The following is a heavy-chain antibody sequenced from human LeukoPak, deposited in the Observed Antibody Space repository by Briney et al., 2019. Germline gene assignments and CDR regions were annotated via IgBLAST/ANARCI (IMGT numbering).Heavy chain of an antibody. V-gene: IGHV3-21*01. J-gene: IGHJ4*02. CDR3: ARDRDPHVIGTTAIDY. CDR1: GFTFSSYS. D-gene: IGHD1-1*01. Sequence: GGSLRLSCAASGFTFSSYSMNWVRQAPGKGLEWVSSISNSSSYIYYADSVKGRFTISRDNAKNSLYLQMNSLRAEDTAVYYCARDRDPHVIGTTAIDYRGQGTLVTVSS. CDR2: ISNSSSYI.